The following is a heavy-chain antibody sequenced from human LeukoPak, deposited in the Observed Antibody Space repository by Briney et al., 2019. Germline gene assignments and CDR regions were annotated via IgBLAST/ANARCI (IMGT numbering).Heavy chain of an antibody. V-gene: IGHV4-61*01. CDR1: GGSVSSGSYY. CDR3: ARAVSGWYPYFDY. CDR2: IYYSGST. D-gene: IGHD6-19*01. Sequence: SETLSLTCTVSGGSVSSGSYYWSWIRQPPGKGLEWIGYIYYSGSTNYNPSLKSRVTISVDTSKNQFSLKLSSVTAADTAVYYCARAVSGWYPYFDYWGQGTLVTVSS. J-gene: IGHJ4*02.